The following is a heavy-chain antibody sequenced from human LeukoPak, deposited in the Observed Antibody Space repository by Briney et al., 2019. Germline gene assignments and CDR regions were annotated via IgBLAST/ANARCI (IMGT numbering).Heavy chain of an antibody. V-gene: IGHV1-18*01. CDR1: GSTFTSSG. Sequence: ASVKLSCNASGSTFTSSGYNWMRQAPGQGLEWMGWISGSTGNRKYEQKIQGRVTLTTDTSTRTAYMELRSLRSDDTAAEYCARGTVGGNDYYDMDVWGKGTTVTVSS. J-gene: IGHJ6*03. CDR2: ISGSTGNR. D-gene: IGHD4-11*01. CDR3: ARGTVGGNDYYDMDV.